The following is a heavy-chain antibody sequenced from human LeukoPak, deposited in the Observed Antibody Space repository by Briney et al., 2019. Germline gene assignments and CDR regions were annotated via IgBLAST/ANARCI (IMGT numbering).Heavy chain of an antibody. CDR1: GGSFSGYY. CDR3: ARISVVTVSTTWYFDY. V-gene: IGHV4-34*01. J-gene: IGHJ4*02. D-gene: IGHD5/OR15-5a*01. CDR2: INHSGTT. Sequence: SETLSLTCAVYGGSFSGYYWSWIRQPPGKGLEWIGEINHSGTTNYNPSLKSRVTISVDTSKNQFSLTLSSVTAADTAVYYCARISVVTVSTTWYFDYWGQGTLVTVSS.